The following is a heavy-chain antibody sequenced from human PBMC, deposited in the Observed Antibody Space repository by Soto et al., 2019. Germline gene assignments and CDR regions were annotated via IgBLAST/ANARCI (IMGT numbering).Heavy chain of an antibody. D-gene: IGHD3-22*01. V-gene: IGHV4-34*01. CDR1: GGSFSGYY. J-gene: IGHJ4*02. CDR2: INHSGST. Sequence: TSETLSLTCAVYGGSFSGYYWSWIRQPPGKGLEWIGEINHSGSTNYNPSLKSRVTISVDTSKNQFSLKLSSVTAADTAVYYCARDYYDSSGSTLFDYWGQGTLVTVSS. CDR3: ARDYYDSSGSTLFDY.